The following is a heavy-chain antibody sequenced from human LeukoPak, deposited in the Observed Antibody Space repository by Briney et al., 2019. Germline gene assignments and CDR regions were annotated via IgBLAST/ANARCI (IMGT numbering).Heavy chain of an antibody. CDR1: GFTFSDYY. Sequence: TGGSLRLSCAASGFTFSDYYMDWVRQAPGKGLEWIGRIRNKANSYTPEYAASVKGKFPITRDDAKTSLYLQVNSLKTDDTAVYYCTRRAAAGALDYWGQGTLVTVSS. CDR3: TRRAAAGALDY. CDR2: IRNKANSYTP. V-gene: IGHV3-72*01. D-gene: IGHD6-13*01. J-gene: IGHJ4*02.